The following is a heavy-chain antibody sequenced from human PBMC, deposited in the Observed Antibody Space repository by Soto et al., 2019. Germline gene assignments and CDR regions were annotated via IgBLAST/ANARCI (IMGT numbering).Heavy chain of an antibody. CDR2: INYRGST. Sequence: QVQLQQWGAGLLKPSETLSLTCAVYGGSFTGYYWTWIRQTPGKGLEWIGEINYRGSTYYNPSLESRITMAVDTSKNPFSLKLSSVTAADTAVYFCVRGQPHRITIFEVVIRSYDYGMDVWGQGTTVTVSS. D-gene: IGHD3-3*01. J-gene: IGHJ6*02. CDR1: GGSFTGYY. CDR3: VRGQPHRITIFEVVIRSYDYGMDV. V-gene: IGHV4-34*01.